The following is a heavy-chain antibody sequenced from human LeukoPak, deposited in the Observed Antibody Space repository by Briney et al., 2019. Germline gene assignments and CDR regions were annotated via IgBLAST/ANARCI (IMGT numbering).Heavy chain of an antibody. CDR2: IYYSGST. Sequence: PSETLSLTCTVSGGSISSYYWSWIRQPPGKGLEWIGYIYYSGSTNYNPSLKSRGTISVDTSKNQFSLKLSSVTAADTAVYYCARESSYYDSSGYQSHFDYWGQGTLVTVSS. J-gene: IGHJ4*02. V-gene: IGHV4-59*01. CDR3: ARESSYYDSSGYQSHFDY. CDR1: GGSISSYY. D-gene: IGHD3-22*01.